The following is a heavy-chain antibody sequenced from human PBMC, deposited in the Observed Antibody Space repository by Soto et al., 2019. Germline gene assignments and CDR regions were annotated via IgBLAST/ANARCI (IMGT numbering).Heavy chain of an antibody. V-gene: IGHV3-30-3*01. Sequence: QVQLVESGGGVVQPGRSLRLSCAASGFTFSSYAMHWVRQAPGKGLEWVAVISYDGSNKYYADSVKGRLTISRDNSKNTLYLQMNSLRAKNTDVYYCERDRGVVVVATTLDYWGQRTLVTVSA. CDR2: ISYDGSNK. CDR3: ERDRGVVVVATTLDY. CDR1: GFTFSSYA. J-gene: IGHJ4*02. D-gene: IGHD2-15*01.